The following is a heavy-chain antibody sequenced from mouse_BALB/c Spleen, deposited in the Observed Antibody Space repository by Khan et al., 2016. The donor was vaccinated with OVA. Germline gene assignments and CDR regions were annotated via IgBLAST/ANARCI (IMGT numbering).Heavy chain of an antibody. CDR3: AISNDYGSSLYAMDY. CDR1: GYTFTSYW. CDR2: IGPGSGNT. V-gene: IGHV1S41*01. J-gene: IGHJ4*01. Sequence: DLVKPGASVKLSCKASGYTFTSYWINWIKQRPGQGLEWVGHIGPGSGNTYYNEIFKGKATLTVDTSSSTAYIQLSSLSSEDSAVYFSAISNDYGSSLYAMDYWGQGTSVTVSS. D-gene: IGHD1-1*01.